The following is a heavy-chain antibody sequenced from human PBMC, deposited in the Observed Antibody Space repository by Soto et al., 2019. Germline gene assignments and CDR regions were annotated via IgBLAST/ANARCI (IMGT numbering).Heavy chain of an antibody. CDR1: GGSISSSSYY. D-gene: IGHD2-21*01. J-gene: IGHJ5*02. CDR2: IYYSGST. Sequence: SETLSLTCTVSGGSISSSSYYWGWIRQPPGKGLEWIGSIYYSGSTYYNPSLTSRVTVSVDTSKNQFSLKLRSVTAADAAVYYCARQPTTGDTDLWFDPWGQGTLVTVSS. V-gene: IGHV4-39*01. CDR3: ARQPTTGDTDLWFDP.